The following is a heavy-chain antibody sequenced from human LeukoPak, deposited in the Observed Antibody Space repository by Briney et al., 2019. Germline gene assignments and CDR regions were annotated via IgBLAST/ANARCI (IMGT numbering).Heavy chain of an antibody. V-gene: IGHV1-2*02. J-gene: IGHJ4*02. CDR2: INPNSGGT. CDR1: GYTFTGYY. D-gene: IGHD1-26*01. CDR3: AREIGGVGATNY. Sequence: ASVKVSCKASGYTFTGYYMHWVRQAPGQGLEWMGWINPNSGGTNYAQKFQGRVTMTKDTSISTAYTELSRLRSDDTAVYYCAREIGGVGATNYWGQGTLVTVSS.